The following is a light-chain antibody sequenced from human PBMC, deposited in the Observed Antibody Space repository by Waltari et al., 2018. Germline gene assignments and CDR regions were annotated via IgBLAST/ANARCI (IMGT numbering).Light chain of an antibody. Sequence: AIRITQSPSSLSASTGDRVTITCRASQGVSHHLAWYQQKPGKAPKLLIFITSTLQSGVPSRFSGSGSGTDFTLTSDGLQSEDFATYYCLQYDSYPWTFGQGTKVEIK. CDR2: ITS. V-gene: IGKV1-8*01. CDR3: LQYDSYPWT. CDR1: QGVSHH. J-gene: IGKJ1*01.